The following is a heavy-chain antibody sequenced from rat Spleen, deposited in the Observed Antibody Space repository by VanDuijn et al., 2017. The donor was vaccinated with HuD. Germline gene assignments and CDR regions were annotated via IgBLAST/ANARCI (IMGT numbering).Heavy chain of an antibody. V-gene: IGHV5-31*01. J-gene: IGHJ4*01. CDR3: TRDRDITTTGVMDA. CDR1: GFTFNKYW. D-gene: IGHD1-10*01. Sequence: EVQLVESGGGLVQPGRSLKLSCVASGFTFNKYWMTWIRQAPGKGLEWVASITSTGGGTFYPDSVKGRFTISRDNAKSTLYLQMNSLRSEDTATYYCTRDRDITTTGVMDAWGQGASVTVSS. CDR2: ITSTGGGT.